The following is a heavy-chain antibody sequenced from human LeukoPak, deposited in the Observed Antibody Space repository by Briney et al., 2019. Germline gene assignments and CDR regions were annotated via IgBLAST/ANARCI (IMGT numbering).Heavy chain of an antibody. CDR3: AKNKRDSGWYPGY. CDR1: GFTFSSYA. J-gene: IGHJ4*02. CDR2: ISGSGGST. D-gene: IGHD6-19*01. Sequence: GGSLRLSCAASGFTFSSYAMSWVRQAPGKGLEWVSAISGSGGSTHYADSVKGRFTISRDNSKNTLYLQMNSLRAEDTAVYYCAKNKRDSGWYPGYWSQGTLVTVSS. V-gene: IGHV3-23*01.